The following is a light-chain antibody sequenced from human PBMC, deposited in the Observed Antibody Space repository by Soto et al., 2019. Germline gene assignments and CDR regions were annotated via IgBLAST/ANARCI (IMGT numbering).Light chain of an antibody. CDR3: AAWDDSLSGQVV. Sequence: QSVLTQPPSASGTPGQRVTISCSGSSSNIGSNYVYWYQQLPGTAPKLLIYRNNQRPSGVPDRFSGSKSGTSASLAISGLRSEDDADYYCAAWDDSLSGQVVFGGGTKVTVL. CDR1: SSNIGSNY. J-gene: IGLJ2*01. V-gene: IGLV1-47*01. CDR2: RNN.